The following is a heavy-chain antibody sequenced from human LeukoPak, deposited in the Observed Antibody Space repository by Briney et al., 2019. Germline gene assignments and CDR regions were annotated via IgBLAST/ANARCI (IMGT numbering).Heavy chain of an antibody. CDR2: INPNSGGT. D-gene: IGHD2-2*01. V-gene: IGHV1-2*04. CDR1: GYTFTGYY. CDR3: ATTIVVVPAATYAFDI. J-gene: IGHJ3*02. Sequence: ASVKVSCKASGYTFTGYYMHWVRQAPGQGLEWMGWINPNSGGTNYAQKFQGWVTMTRDTSTSTVYMELSSLRSEDTAVYYCATTIVVVPAATYAFDIWGQGTMVTVSS.